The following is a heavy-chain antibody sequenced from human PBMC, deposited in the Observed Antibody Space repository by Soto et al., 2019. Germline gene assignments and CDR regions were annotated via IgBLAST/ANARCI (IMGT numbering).Heavy chain of an antibody. CDR2: MSHSGGT. CDR3: ARVERGTATTVVDAFDI. Sequence: QVQLQQWGAGLLKHSETLSLTCAVYGGFVSSGSFYWSWIRQPSGKGLEWIGEMSHSGGTHFNPSLKSRVTISVDTSKNQFSLKMSSVTAADTALYYCARVERGTATTVVDAFDIWGPGTMVTVSS. CDR1: GGFVSSGSFY. J-gene: IGHJ3*02. D-gene: IGHD1-1*01. V-gene: IGHV4-34*01.